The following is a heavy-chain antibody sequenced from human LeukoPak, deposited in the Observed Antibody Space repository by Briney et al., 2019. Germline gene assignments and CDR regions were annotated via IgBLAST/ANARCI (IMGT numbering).Heavy chain of an antibody. CDR2: ISYDGSNK. V-gene: IGHV3-30-3*01. J-gene: IGHJ3*02. CDR1: GFTFSSYA. D-gene: IGHD5-18*01. CDR3: ATSYEQARVGASFDI. Sequence: GRSLRLSCAASGFTFSSYAMHWVRQAPGKGLEWVAVISYDGSNKYYADSVKGRFTISRDNSKNTLYLQMNSLRAEDTAVYYCATSYEQARVGASFDIWGQGTMVTVSS.